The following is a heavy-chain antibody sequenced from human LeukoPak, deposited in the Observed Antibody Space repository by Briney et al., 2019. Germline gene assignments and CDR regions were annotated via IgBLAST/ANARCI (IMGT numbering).Heavy chain of an antibody. J-gene: IGHJ6*02. Sequence: ASVKVSCKVSGYTLTELSMHWVRQAPGKGLEWMGGFDPEDGETIYAQKFQGRVTMTEDTSTDTAYVELSSLRSEDTAVYYCAADRYREDYYGMDVWGQGTTVTVSS. CDR1: GYTLTELS. CDR2: FDPEDGET. D-gene: IGHD1-14*01. V-gene: IGHV1-24*01. CDR3: AADRYREDYYGMDV.